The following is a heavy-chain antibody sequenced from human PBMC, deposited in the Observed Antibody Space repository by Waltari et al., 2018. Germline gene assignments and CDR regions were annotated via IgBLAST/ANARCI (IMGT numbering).Heavy chain of an antibody. CDR1: GFTVGNNY. CDR2: SYSGGGI. Sequence: EVQLVESGGGLIQPGGSLRLSCAVSGFTVGNNYMSWVRQAPGKGLEWILLSYSGGGIHYADSGKGRFTISRYSSKNTLYLQMNSLRVEDTAVYYWARDPPGVAVSGKGWGQGTLVTVSS. D-gene: IGHD6-19*01. V-gene: IGHV3-53*01. J-gene: IGHJ4*02. CDR3: ARDPPGVAVSGKG.